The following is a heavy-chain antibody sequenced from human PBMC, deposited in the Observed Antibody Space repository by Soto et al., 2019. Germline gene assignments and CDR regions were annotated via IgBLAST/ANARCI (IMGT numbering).Heavy chain of an antibody. J-gene: IGHJ5*02. CDR3: ARVPSP. V-gene: IGHV4-30-2*01. CDR1: GGSISSGGYS. CDR2: IYHSGST. Sequence: QLQLQESGLGLVKPSQTLSLTCAVSGGSISSGGYSWSWIRQPPGKGLGWIGYIYHSGSTYYNPSLKSRVTIPVDRSKNQFSLKLSSVTAADTAVYYCARVPSPWGQGTLVTVSS.